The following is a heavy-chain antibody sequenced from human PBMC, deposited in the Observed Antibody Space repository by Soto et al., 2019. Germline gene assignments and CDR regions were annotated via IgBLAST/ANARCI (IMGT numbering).Heavy chain of an antibody. Sequence: QVQLVESGGGVVQPGRSLRLSCAASGFTFRTYGMHWVRQAPGKGLEWVAVIWYDGSNKYYADSVKGRFTISRDNSKNTLYLQMNSLRAEDTAVYYCARDPLGPGIFDYWGQGTLVTVSS. CDR2: IWYDGSNK. CDR3: ARDPLGPGIFDY. J-gene: IGHJ4*02. V-gene: IGHV3-33*01. CDR1: GFTFRTYG. D-gene: IGHD1-1*01.